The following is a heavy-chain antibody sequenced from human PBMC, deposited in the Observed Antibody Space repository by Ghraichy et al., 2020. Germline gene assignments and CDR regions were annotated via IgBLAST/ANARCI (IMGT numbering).Heavy chain of an antibody. CDR2: ISYDGSNR. D-gene: IGHD3-10*01. J-gene: IGHJ3*02. V-gene: IGHV3-30*04. CDR3: ARGYYYYGSGSYYRNDAFDI. CDR1: GFTFSSYA. Sequence: GGALRLSCAASGFTFSSYAMHWVRQAQGKGLEWVVVISYDGSNRYYADSVKGRFTISRDNSKNTLYLQMNSLRAEDTAVYYCARGYYYYGSGSYYRNDAFDIWGQATMVTVSS.